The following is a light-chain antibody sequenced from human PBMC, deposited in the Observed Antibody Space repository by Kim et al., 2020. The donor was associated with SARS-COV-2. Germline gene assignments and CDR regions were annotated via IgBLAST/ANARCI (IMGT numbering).Light chain of an antibody. CDR1: SSNIGSNT. Sequence: GQVVTISCSGSSSNIGSNTVNWYQQLPGTAPKLLIYSNNQRPSGVPDRFSGSKSGTSASLAISGLQSEDEADYYCAAWDDSLNGPLFGGGTQLTVL. CDR2: SNN. J-gene: IGLJ2*01. CDR3: AAWDDSLNGPL. V-gene: IGLV1-44*01.